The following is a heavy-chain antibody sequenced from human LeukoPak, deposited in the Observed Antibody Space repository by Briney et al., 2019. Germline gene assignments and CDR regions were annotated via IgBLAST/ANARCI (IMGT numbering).Heavy chain of an antibody. V-gene: IGHV1-8*01. J-gene: IGHJ4*02. Sequence: ASVKVSCKASGYSFTNHDISWVRRATGQGPEWMGWMNPNSGNTGYAEKFQGRVTMTRDNSITTAYMELSSLRSEDTAVYYCARNSGLADCWGQGTLVTVSS. D-gene: IGHD5-12*01. CDR2: MNPNSGNT. CDR1: GYSFTNHD. CDR3: ARNSGLADC.